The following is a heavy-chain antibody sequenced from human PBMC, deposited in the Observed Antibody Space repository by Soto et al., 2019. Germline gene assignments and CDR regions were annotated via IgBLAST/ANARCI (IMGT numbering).Heavy chain of an antibody. Sequence: YRRNWVRQAPSKGPQWLSSIGGRSNVIYYGDSVRGRFTISSGNAKNSVYLHMNNLRAAATAIYYCSRVGDGSIVLRDNWFGPWERVTLGAFSS. CDR1: YR. CDR3: SRVGDGSIVLRDNWFGP. D-gene: IGHD2-21*01. J-gene: IGHJ5*02. CDR2: IGGRSNVI. V-gene: IGHV3-21*01.